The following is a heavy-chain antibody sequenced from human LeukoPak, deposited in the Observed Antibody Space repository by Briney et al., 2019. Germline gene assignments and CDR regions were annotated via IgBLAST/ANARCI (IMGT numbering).Heavy chain of an antibody. D-gene: IGHD6-13*01. J-gene: IGHJ4*02. CDR1: GFTFSSYA. CDR3: TKDGYSSSWYAFDY. CDR2: IRGSVGSA. V-gene: IGHV3-23*01. Sequence: GGSLRLSCAAAGFTFSSYAISWVRQAPGKGREWVSAIRGSVGSAYHADSVKGPSTISRDNSKPPLYLKMNSLRAEDTAVYYCTKDGYSSSWYAFDYWGQGTLVTVYS.